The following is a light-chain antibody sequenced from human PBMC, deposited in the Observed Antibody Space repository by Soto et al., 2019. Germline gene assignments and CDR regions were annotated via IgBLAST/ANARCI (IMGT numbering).Light chain of an antibody. Sequence: DIQLTQSPSFLSASVGDRVTITCRASQGISRYLAWYQQRPGRAPKLLIYAASTLQSGVPSRFSGSGSGTEFTLTISDLQPEDFASYYCQQLNSYPRTFGLGTKVEIK. CDR2: AAS. CDR1: QGISRY. V-gene: IGKV1-9*01. CDR3: QQLNSYPRT. J-gene: IGKJ1*01.